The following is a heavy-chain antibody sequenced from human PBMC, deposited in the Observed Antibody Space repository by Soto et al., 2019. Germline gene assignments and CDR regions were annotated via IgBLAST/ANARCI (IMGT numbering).Heavy chain of an antibody. J-gene: IGHJ4*02. CDR1: GVSISSANYY. CDR3: AREGGDGVDY. Sequence: SETLSLTCTVSGVSISSANYYWSWIRQHPGKGLEWIGYIYYSGDTYYNPSLKSRLTISLDTSKNQFSLKLNSVTAAEPAVYYCAREGGDGVDYWGQGSLVTVSS. D-gene: IGHD3-16*01. V-gene: IGHV4-31*03. CDR2: IYYSGDT.